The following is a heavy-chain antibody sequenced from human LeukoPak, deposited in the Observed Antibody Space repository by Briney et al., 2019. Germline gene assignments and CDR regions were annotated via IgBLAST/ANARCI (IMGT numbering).Heavy chain of an antibody. Sequence: GGSLRLSCAASGFSFSDYDIHWVRLAPGKGLEWVTFIRYDGSNTYAESVKGRFTISRDNAKNSLYLQINSLRAEDTAFYYCAINGGGDSGYGNFDYWGQGTLVTVSS. CDR1: GFSFSDYD. CDR3: AINGGGDSGYGNFDY. CDR2: IRYDGSNT. J-gene: IGHJ4*02. D-gene: IGHD5-12*01. V-gene: IGHV3-30*02.